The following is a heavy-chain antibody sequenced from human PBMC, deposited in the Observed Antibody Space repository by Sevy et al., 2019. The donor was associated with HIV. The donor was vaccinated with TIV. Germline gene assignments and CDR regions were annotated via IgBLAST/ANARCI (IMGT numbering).Heavy chain of an antibody. Sequence: SETLSLICTVSGGSISGSNYYWGWIRQPPGEGLEWIGSLDFSGSAYNNPSLNSRVTISVDTSKNQFSLRLSSVTAADTAVYYCARQDIIVSSSPRSKTLHYWGQGTSVTVSS. CDR2: LDFSGSA. CDR3: ARQDIIVSSSPRSKTLHY. CDR1: GGSISGSNYY. V-gene: IGHV4-39*01. D-gene: IGHD2-2*01. J-gene: IGHJ4*02.